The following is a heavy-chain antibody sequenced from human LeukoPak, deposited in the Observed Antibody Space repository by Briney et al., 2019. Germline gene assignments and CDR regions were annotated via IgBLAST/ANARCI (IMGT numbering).Heavy chain of an antibody. CDR2: INPNSGGT. J-gene: IGHJ5*02. Sequence: ASVKVSCKASGYTFTDYYMHWVRQAPGPGLEWMGWINPNSGGTNYAQKFQGRVTLTRDASLSTAYMELSRLRSDDTAVYYCARTPRDQFLGWFDPWGQGTLVTVSS. CDR3: ARTPRDQFLGWFDP. D-gene: IGHD1-14*01. CDR1: GYTFTDYY. V-gene: IGHV1-2*02.